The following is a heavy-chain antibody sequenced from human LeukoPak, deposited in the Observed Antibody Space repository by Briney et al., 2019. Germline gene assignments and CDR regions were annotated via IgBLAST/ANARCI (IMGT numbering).Heavy chain of an antibody. CDR1: GFTFSSYG. CDR3: AKGTGMDV. J-gene: IGHJ6*04. Sequence: GGSLRLSCAGSGFTFSSYGMHWVRQAPGKGLEWVAVISYDGNNEYYADSVKGRFTISRDNSKNTLYLQMNSLRAEDTAVYYCAKGTGMDVRGKGTTVTVSS. V-gene: IGHV3-30*18. CDR2: ISYDGNNE.